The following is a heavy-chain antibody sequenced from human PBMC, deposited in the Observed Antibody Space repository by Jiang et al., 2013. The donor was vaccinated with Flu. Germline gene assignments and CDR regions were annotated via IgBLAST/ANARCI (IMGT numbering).Heavy chain of an antibody. Sequence: VQLVESGAEVKKPGASVKVSCKASGYTFTGYYIHWVRQAPGQGLEWMGWINPNNGGTNYAQKFQGRVTMTRDTSISTAYMDLSRLRFDDTAMYYCARVHPGAPALQLDPWGQGTLVTVSS. CDR3: ARVHPGAPALQLDP. CDR1: GYTFTGYY. V-gene: IGHV1-2*02. J-gene: IGHJ5*02. D-gene: IGHD2-2*01. CDR2: INPNNGGT.